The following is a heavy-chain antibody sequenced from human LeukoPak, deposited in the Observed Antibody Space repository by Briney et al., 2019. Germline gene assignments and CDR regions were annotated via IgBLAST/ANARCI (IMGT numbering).Heavy chain of an antibody. CDR3: AKDLRTIAVAGRGRGYYFDY. V-gene: IGHV3-23*01. J-gene: IGHJ4*02. Sequence: GGSLRLSCAASGFTFSSYAMYWVRQAPGKGLEWVSGIFGSGGSTHYADSVKGRFTISRDNSKNTVYLQMNSLRAEDTAVYYCAKDLRTIAVAGRGRGYYFDYWGQGTLVTVSS. CDR2: IFGSGGST. CDR1: GFTFSSYA. D-gene: IGHD6-19*01.